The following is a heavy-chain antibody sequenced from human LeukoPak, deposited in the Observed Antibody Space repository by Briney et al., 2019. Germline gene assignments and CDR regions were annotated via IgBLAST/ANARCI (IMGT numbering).Heavy chain of an antibody. CDR3: ARDRYFDWLYYYYGMDV. Sequence: GGSLRLSCAASGFTFSSYAMHWVRQAPGKGLEWVAVISYDGSNKYYADSVKGRFTISRDNSKNTLYLQMSSLRAEDTAVYYCARDRYFDWLYYYYGMDVWGQGTTVTVSS. CDR1: GFTFSSYA. J-gene: IGHJ6*02. V-gene: IGHV3-30-3*01. D-gene: IGHD3-9*01. CDR2: ISYDGSNK.